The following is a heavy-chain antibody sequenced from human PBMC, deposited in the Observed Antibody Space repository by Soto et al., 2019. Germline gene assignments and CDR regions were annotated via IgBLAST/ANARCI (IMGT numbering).Heavy chain of an antibody. CDR1: GFSLSTSGVG. D-gene: IGHD2-2*01. CDR2: IYWDDDK. CDR3: AHRGGASTSSRSARFDP. J-gene: IGHJ5*02. Sequence: QITLKESGPTLVKPTQTLTLTCTFSGFSLSTSGVGVGWIRQPPGKALEWLALIYWDDDKRYSPSPKSRLTITKDTSKNQVVLTMTNMDPVDTATYYCAHRGGASTSSRSARFDPWGQGTLVTVSS. V-gene: IGHV2-5*02.